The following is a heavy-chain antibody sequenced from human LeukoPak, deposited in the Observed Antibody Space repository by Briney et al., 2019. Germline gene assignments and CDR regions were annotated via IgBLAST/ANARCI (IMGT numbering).Heavy chain of an antibody. V-gene: IGHV3-33*01. CDR1: GFTFRTYG. J-gene: IGHJ6*03. CDR2: IWYDGSHA. Sequence: GGSLRLSCSASGFTFRTYGMNWVRQAPAKGLEWVAVIWYDGSHAHYADAVKGRFTISRDNSKNTLYLQMNSPRAEDTAVYYCARDRGYSSRWNFGKDYYMDGWGKGTTVTVSS. D-gene: IGHD6-13*01. CDR3: ARDRGYSSRWNFGKDYYMDG.